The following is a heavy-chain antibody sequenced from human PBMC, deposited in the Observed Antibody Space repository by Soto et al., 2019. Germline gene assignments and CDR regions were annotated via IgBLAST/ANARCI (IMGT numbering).Heavy chain of an antibody. V-gene: IGHV4-38-2*02. CDR1: GYSINSGYY. CDR3: ATLTPHFDY. Sequence: SETLSLTCTVSGYSINSGYYWGWVRQSPGKGLEWIGTIYHSGTTFYNPSLKSRVTISVDTSKNQFSLKLNSVTAADTAVYYCATLTPHFDYWGQGTLVTVSS. D-gene: IGHD3-9*01. CDR2: IYHSGTT. J-gene: IGHJ4*02.